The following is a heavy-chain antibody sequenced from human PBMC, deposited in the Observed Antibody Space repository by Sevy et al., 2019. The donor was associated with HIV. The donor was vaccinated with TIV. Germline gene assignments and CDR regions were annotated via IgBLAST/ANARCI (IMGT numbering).Heavy chain of an antibody. D-gene: IGHD6-13*01. J-gene: IGHJ4*02. CDR2: ISAYNGNT. V-gene: IGHV1-18*01. Sequence: ASVKVSGKASGYTFTSYGISWVRQAPGQGLEWMGWISAYNGNTNYAQKLQGRVTMTTDTSTSTAYMELRSLRSDDPAVYYFARGASLIAAADYWGQGTLVTVSS. CDR1: GYTFTSYG. CDR3: ARGASLIAAADY.